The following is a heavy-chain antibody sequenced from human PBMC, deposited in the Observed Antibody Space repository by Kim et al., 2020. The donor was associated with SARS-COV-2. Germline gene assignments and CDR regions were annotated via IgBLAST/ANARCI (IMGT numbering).Heavy chain of an antibody. D-gene: IGHD5-18*01. J-gene: IGHJ4*02. V-gene: IGHV4-34*01. CDR1: GGSFSGYY. CDR3: ARGRIPPTAMGISYFDY. CDR2: INHSGST. Sequence: SETLSLTCAVYGGSFSGYYWSWIRQPPGKGLEWIGEINHSGSTNYNPSLKSRVTISVDTSKNQFSLKLSSVTAADTAVYYCARGRIPPTAMGISYFDYWGQGTLVTVSS.